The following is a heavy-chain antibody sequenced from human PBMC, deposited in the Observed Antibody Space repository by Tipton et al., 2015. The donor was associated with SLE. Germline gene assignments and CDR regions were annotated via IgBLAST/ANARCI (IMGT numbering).Heavy chain of an antibody. CDR1: NFSISSGYY. CDR2: IYYSGST. CDR3: ARERQGYGSEPFFDY. D-gene: IGHD3-10*01. J-gene: IGHJ4*02. V-gene: IGHV4-61*01. Sequence: VKPSETLSLSCDVSNFSISSGYYWGWIRQSPGKGLEWIGDIYYSGSTNYNPSLKSRVTISVDTSKNQFSLKLSSVTAADTAVYYCARERQGYGSEPFFDYWGQGTLVTVSS.